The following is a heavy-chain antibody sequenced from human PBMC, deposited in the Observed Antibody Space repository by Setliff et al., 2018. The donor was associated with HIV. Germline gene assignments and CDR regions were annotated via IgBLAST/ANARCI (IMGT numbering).Heavy chain of an antibody. Sequence: SETLSLTCAVSGGSISSSNWWRWVRQPPGKGLEWIGEIYHSGSTHYNPSLKSRVTVSKDATKNQLTLRLSSVTAADTAVYYCARQIWNESPGYGFDPWGQGTLVTVSS. D-gene: IGHD3-22*01. CDR2: IYHSGST. CDR3: ARQIWNESPGYGFDP. CDR1: GGSISSSNW. V-gene: IGHV4-4*02. J-gene: IGHJ5*02.